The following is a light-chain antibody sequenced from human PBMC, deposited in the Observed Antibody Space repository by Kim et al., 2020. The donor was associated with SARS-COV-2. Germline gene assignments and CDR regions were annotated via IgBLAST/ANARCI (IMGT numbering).Light chain of an antibody. J-gene: IGKJ2*01. V-gene: IGKV3D-15*01. CDR3: QQYADWPLT. CDR2: DTS. Sequence: EIVMTQSPVTLSVSPGERATLSCRASQSVSSNLGWYEKKPGQAPRLLIYDTSTRATGIPARFSGSGSGTEFSLTISSLQSEDFAVYYWQQYADWPLTFGQGTKLEI. CDR1: QSVSSN.